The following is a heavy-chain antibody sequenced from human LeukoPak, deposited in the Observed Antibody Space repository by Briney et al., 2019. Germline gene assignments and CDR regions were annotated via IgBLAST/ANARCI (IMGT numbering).Heavy chain of an antibody. Sequence: PGGSLRLSCAASGFTFDDYAMHWVRQAPGKGLEWVSGISWNSGSIGYADSVKGRFTISRDNAKNSLYLQMNSLRAEDTALYYCAKDYDSSGYYLITGFDYWGQGTLVTVSS. CDR3: AKDYDSSGYYLITGFDY. V-gene: IGHV3-9*01. CDR1: GFTFDDYA. D-gene: IGHD3-22*01. CDR2: ISWNSGSI. J-gene: IGHJ4*02.